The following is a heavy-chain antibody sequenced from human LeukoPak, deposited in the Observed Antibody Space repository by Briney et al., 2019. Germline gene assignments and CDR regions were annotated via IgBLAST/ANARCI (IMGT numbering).Heavy chain of an antibody. Sequence: SETLSFTGTISGGSISSSSYYWGWIRQPPGRGLEWIGSIYYSGSTYYNPSLKSRVTISVDTTKNQFLLKLSSVATADTSVSYCAISIDFDYGDYYFDYWGQGALVTISS. CDR1: GGSISSSSYY. CDR3: AISIDFDYGDYYFDY. J-gene: IGHJ4*02. D-gene: IGHD4-17*01. V-gene: IGHV4-39*06. CDR2: IYYSGST.